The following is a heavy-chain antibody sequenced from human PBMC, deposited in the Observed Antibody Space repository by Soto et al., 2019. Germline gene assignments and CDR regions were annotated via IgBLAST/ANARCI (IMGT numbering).Heavy chain of an antibody. CDR2: IYYSGST. CDR3: ARVDSGYDRYHCFDP. D-gene: IGHD5-12*01. Sequence: PSETPSLTCTVSGGSISSYYWSWIRQPPGKGLEWIGYIYYSGSTNYNPSLKSRVTISVDTSKNQFSLKLSSVTAADTAVYYCARVDSGYDRYHCFDPWGQGTLVTVSS. J-gene: IGHJ5*02. V-gene: IGHV4-59*01. CDR1: GGSISSYY.